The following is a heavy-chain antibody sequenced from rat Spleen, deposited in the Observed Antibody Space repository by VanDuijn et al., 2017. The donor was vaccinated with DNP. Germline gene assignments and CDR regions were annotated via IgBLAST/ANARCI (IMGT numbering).Heavy chain of an antibody. V-gene: IGHV2-30*01. CDR1: GFSVTRYT. Sequence: QVHLKESGPGLVQASKTLSLTCAVSGFSVTRYTVHWVRQPTGKGLEWLGIIWSGGNTDYNSALKSRLSISRDTSKSQVFLKMNSLQTEDMATYYCTSYYSGDFHYWGQGVMVTVSS. CDR2: IWSGGNT. J-gene: IGHJ2*01. D-gene: IGHD1-1*01. CDR3: TSYYSGDFHY.